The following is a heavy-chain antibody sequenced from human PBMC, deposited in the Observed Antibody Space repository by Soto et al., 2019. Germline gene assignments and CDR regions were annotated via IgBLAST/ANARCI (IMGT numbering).Heavy chain of an antibody. V-gene: IGHV6-1*01. CDR3: ARDVCGSSTSCYRRNYGMDV. J-gene: IGHJ6*02. Sequence: SQTLSLTCAISGDSVSSNSAAWNWIRQSPSRGLEWLGRTYYRSKWYNDYAVPVKSRITINPDTSKNQFSLQLNSVTPEDTAVYYCARDVCGSSTSCYRRNYGMDVWGQGTTVTVSS. CDR2: TYYRSKWYN. D-gene: IGHD2-2*01. CDR1: GDSVSSNSAA.